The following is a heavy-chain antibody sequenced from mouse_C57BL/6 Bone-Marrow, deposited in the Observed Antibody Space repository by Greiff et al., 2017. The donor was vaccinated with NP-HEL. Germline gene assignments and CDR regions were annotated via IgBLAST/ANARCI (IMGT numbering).Heavy chain of an antibody. V-gene: IGHV1-59*01. CDR3: ARHCYGSSYGNCEV. CDR1: GYTFTSYW. D-gene: IGHD1-1*01. J-gene: IGHJ1*03. Sequence: QVQLQQPGAELVRPGTSVKLSCKASGYTFTSYWMHWVKQRPGQGLEWIGVIDPSDSYTNYNQKFKGKATLTVDTSSSTAYMQLSSLTSEDAAVYYCARHCYGSSYGNCEVWGTGTTVTVAS. CDR2: IDPSDSYT.